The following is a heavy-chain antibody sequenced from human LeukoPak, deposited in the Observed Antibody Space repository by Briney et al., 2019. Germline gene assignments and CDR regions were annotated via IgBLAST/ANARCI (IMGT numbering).Heavy chain of an antibody. CDR3: ARGGMVRGVQFDY. Sequence: SETLSLTCAVVAGSISSGGYSWSWIRQPPGKGLEWIGYIYHSGSTYYNPSLKSRVTISVDRSKNHFSLKLSSVTAADTAVYYCARGGMVRGVQFDYWGQGTLVTVSS. J-gene: IGHJ4*02. CDR2: IYHSGST. D-gene: IGHD3-10*01. V-gene: IGHV4-30-2*01. CDR1: AGSISSGGYS.